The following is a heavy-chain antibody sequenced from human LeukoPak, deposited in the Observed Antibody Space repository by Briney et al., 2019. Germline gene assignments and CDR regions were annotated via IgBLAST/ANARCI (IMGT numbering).Heavy chain of an antibody. CDR2: MNPNSGNT. D-gene: IGHD4-23*01. Sequence: ASVKVSCKASGYTFTGYYMHWVRQAPGQGLEWMGWMNPNSGNTGYAQKFQGRVTMTRNTSISTAYMELSSLRSEDTAVYYCARDMSTRVTPISYAIDVWGQGTMVTVSS. CDR3: ARDMSTRVTPISYAIDV. CDR1: GYTFTGYY. J-gene: IGHJ3*01. V-gene: IGHV1-8*02.